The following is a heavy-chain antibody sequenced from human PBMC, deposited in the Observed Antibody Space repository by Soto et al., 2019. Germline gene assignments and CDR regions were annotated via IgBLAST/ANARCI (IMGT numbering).Heavy chain of an antibody. D-gene: IGHD3-10*01. Sequence: GESLKISCKGSGYSFTSYWIGWVRQMPGKGLEWMGIIYPGDSDTRYSPSFQGQVTISADKSISTAYLQWSSLKASDTAMYYCARQRCYGSGTFYYGMDVWGQGTTVTVSS. V-gene: IGHV5-51*01. CDR3: ARQRCYGSGTFYYGMDV. CDR1: GYSFTSYW. J-gene: IGHJ6*02. CDR2: IYPGDSDT.